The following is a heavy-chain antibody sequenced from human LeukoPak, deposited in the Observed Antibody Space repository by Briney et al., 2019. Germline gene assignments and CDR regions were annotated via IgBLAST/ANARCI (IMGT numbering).Heavy chain of an antibody. V-gene: IGHV4-39*07. Sequence: SETLSLTCTVSGGSISSSSYYWGWIRQPPGKGLEWIGSIYYSGSTYYNPSLKSRVTISVDTSKNQFSLKLSSVTAADTAVYYCAREPIAAAGTWGFDYWGQGTLVTVSS. CDR3: AREPIAAAGTWGFDY. D-gene: IGHD6-13*01. CDR2: IYYSGST. J-gene: IGHJ4*02. CDR1: GGSISSSSYY.